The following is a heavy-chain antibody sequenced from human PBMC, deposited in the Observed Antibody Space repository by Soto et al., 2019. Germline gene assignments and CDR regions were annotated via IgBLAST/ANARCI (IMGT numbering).Heavy chain of an antibody. Sequence: PGESLKISFKGSGYNFTNYWLGWVRQMPGKGLEWMGIIYPGDSDARYSPSLQGQVTISVDKSITTAYLQWSSLKASDTAMYYCARQEHLVYSSDYYFYGMDVGGQGTTVTVSS. D-gene: IGHD6-25*01. V-gene: IGHV5-51*01. J-gene: IGHJ6*02. CDR1: GYNFTNYW. CDR3: ARQEHLVYSSDYYFYGMDV. CDR2: IYPGDSDA.